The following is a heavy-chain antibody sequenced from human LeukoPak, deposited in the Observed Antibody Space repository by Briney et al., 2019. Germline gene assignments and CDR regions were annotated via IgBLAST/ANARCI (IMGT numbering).Heavy chain of an antibody. V-gene: IGHV1-8*03. D-gene: IGHD2-8*01. J-gene: IGHJ4*02. CDR3: ARGGMVYAIRYFDY. CDR1: GYTFSTYD. Sequence: ASVKVSCKASGYTFSTYDINWVRQAAGQGLEWMGWMNPNSGDTGYAQKFQGRVTITRNTSISTAYMELSSLRSEDTAVYYCARGGMVYAIRYFDYWGQGTLVTVSS. CDR2: MNPNSGDT.